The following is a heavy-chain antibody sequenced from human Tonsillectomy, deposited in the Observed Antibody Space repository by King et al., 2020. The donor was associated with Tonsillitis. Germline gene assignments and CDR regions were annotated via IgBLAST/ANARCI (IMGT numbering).Heavy chain of an antibody. D-gene: IGHD6-19*01. V-gene: IGHV3-23*04. CDR2: ITGGGGST. CDR1: GFTFISYA. J-gene: IGHJ4*02. Sequence: VQLVESGGGLVQPGGSLRLSCAASGFTFISYAMSWVRQAPGKGLEWVSGITGGGGSTYYADSVKGRFTISRDNSKNTLYLQMNSLRVEDTAVYYCAKASTGWFPTQNFFDYWGQGTLVTVSS. CDR3: AKASTGWFPTQNFFDY.